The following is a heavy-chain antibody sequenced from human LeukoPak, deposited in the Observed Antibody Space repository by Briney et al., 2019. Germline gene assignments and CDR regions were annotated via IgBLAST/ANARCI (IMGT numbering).Heavy chain of an antibody. CDR2: INHSGST. CDR1: GGSFSGYY. CDR3: ARNLYGMDV. Sequence: PSETLSLTCAVYGGSFSGYYWSWIRQPPGKGLEWIGEINHSGSTSYNPSLKSRVTISVDTSKNQFSLKLSSVTAADTAVYYCARNLYGMDVWGRGTTVTVSS. V-gene: IGHV4-34*01. J-gene: IGHJ6*02. D-gene: IGHD1-14*01.